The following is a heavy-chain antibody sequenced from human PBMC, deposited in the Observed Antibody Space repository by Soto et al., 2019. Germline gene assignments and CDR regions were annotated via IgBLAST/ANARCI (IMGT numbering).Heavy chain of an antibody. CDR2: VSGSSVNT. Sequence: QIQLVQSGAEVKMPGASVKVSCKASGYTFTNYGISWVRQAPGQGLEWMGWVSGSSVNTIYAQRIQGRVTVTTDSSTTTAYMRLRSLSYDDTAVYYCARAPRIVTAANGIRDFDYWGQGALVTVSS. CDR1: GYTFTNYG. V-gene: IGHV1-18*01. D-gene: IGHD6-13*01. CDR3: ARAPRIVTAANGIRDFDY. J-gene: IGHJ4*02.